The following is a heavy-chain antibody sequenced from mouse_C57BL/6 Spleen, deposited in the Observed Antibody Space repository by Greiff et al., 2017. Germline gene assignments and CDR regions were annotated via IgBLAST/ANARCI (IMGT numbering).Heavy chain of an antibody. V-gene: IGHV2-5*01. J-gene: IGHJ4*01. CDR1: GFSLTSYG. D-gene: IGHD2-2*01. CDR3: AKEGSTMVTTGAMDY. Sequence: QVQLQQSGPGLVQPSQSLSITCTVSGFSLTSYGVHWVRQSPGQGLEWLGVIWRGGSTDYNAAFMSRLSITKDNSKSQVFFKMNSLQADDTAIYYCAKEGSTMVTTGAMDYWGQGTSVTVSS. CDR2: IWRGGST.